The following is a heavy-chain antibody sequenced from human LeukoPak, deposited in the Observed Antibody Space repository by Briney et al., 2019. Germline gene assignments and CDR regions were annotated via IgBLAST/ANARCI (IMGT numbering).Heavy chain of an antibody. CDR3: TTGGFYDSSGYYLDY. D-gene: IGHD3-22*01. CDR2: IKSKTDGGTT. Sequence: GGSLRLSCAASGFTFSNAWMSWVRQAPGKGLEWVGRIKSKTDGGTTDYAAPVKGRFTISRDDSKNTLYQQMNSLKTEDTAVYYCTTGGFYDSSGYYLDYWGQGTLVTVSS. J-gene: IGHJ4*02. V-gene: IGHV3-15*01. CDR1: GFTFSNAW.